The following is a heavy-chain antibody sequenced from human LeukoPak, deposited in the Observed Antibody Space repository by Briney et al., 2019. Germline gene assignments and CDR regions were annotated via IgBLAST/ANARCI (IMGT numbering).Heavy chain of an antibody. CDR3: ARGYLWGSAAFDI. V-gene: IGHV3-7*01. J-gene: IGHJ3*02. Sequence: GGSLRLSCAASGFTFSSYWMSWVRQAPGKGLEWVANIKQDGSEKYYVDSVKGRFTISRDNAKNSLYLQMNSLRAEDTAVYYCARGYLWGSAAFDIWGQGTMVTVSS. D-gene: IGHD7-27*01. CDR2: IKQDGSEK. CDR1: GFTFSSYW.